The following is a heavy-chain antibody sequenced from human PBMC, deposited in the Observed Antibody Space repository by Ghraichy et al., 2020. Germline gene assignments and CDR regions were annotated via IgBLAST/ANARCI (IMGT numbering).Heavy chain of an antibody. D-gene: IGHD6-6*01. J-gene: IGHJ6*02. CDR2: VGGNGVTT. CDR3: AKGIATRPYYYYAMDV. CDR1: GFTYSSYA. Sequence: GESLNISCAASGFTYSSYAVSWVRQAPGKGLEWVSVVGGNGVTTYYADSLRGRFSTSRDNSKNTLYLQMNSLRAEDTAVYYCAKGIATRPYYYYAMDVWGQGTTVTVSS. V-gene: IGHV3-23*01.